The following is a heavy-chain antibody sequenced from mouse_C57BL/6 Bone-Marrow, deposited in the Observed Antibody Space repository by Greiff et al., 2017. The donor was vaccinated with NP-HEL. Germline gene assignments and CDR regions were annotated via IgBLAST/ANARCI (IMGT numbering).Heavy chain of an antibody. D-gene: IGHD1-1*01. CDR1: GYTFTDYE. V-gene: IGHV1-15*01. Sequence: QVQLQQSGAELVRPGASVTLSCKASGYTFTDYEMHWVKQTPVHGLEWIGAIDPETGGTAYNQKFKGKAILTADKSSSTAYMELRSLTSEDSAVYYCTRGVLRGYWGQGTLVTVSA. CDR3: TRGVLRGY. CDR2: IDPETGGT. J-gene: IGHJ3*01.